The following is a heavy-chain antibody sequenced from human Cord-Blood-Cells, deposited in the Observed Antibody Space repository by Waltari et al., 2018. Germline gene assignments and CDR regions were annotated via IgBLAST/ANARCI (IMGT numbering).Heavy chain of an antibody. CDR3: AKVPYYDSSGDAFDI. CDR1: GFTFSSSG. J-gene: IGHJ3*02. V-gene: IGHV3-30*18. Sequence: QVQLVESGGGVVQPGRSLRLSCAASGFTFSSSGMPWFRQAPGKGLEWVAVISYDGSNKYYADSVKGRFTISRDNSKNTLYLQMNSLRAEDTAVYYCAKVPYYDSSGDAFDIWGQGTMVTVSS. CDR2: ISYDGSNK. D-gene: IGHD3-22*01.